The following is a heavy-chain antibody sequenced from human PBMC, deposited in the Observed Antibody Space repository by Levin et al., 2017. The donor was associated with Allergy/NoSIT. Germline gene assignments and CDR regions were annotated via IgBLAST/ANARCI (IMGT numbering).Heavy chain of an antibody. CDR1: GFTFSTYW. J-gene: IGHJ6*02. CDR3: ARDIAYGMDV. Sequence: PGGSLRLSCVGSGFTFSTYWMHWVRQAPGKGLVWVSHINGDGSSTTYADSVKGRFTISRDNVKNTLYLQMNSLRAEDTAVYYCARDIAYGMDVWGQGTTVTVSS. CDR2: INGDGSST. D-gene: IGHD6-13*01. V-gene: IGHV3-74*01.